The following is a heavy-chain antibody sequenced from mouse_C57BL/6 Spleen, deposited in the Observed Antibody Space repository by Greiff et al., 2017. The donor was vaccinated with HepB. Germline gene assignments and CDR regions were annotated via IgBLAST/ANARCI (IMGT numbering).Heavy chain of an antibody. V-gene: IGHV1-53*01. CDR2: INPSNGGT. D-gene: IGHD1-1*01. J-gene: IGHJ1*03. CDR3: ARSEYYGSSYGWYFDV. CDR1: GYTFTSYW. Sequence: QVQLQQPGTELVKPGASVKLSCKASGYTFTSYWMHWVKQRPGQGLEWIGNINPSNGGTNYNEKFKSKATLTVDKSSSTAYMQLSSLTSEDSAVYYWARSEYYGSSYGWYFDVWGTGTTVTVSS.